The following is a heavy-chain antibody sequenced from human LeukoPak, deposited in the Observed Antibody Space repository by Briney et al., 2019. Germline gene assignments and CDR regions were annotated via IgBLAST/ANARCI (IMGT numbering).Heavy chain of an antibody. CDR1: GGSISSGGYS. V-gene: IGHV4-30-2*01. D-gene: IGHD2-2*01. CDR2: IYHSGST. J-gene: IGHJ5*02. Sequence: SETLSLTCAVSGGSISSGGYSWSWIRQPPGKGLEWIGYIYHSGSTYYNPSLKSRVTISVDRSKNQLSLKLSSVTAADTAVYYCARGAAMINWFDPWGQGTLVTVSS. CDR3: ARGAAMINWFDP.